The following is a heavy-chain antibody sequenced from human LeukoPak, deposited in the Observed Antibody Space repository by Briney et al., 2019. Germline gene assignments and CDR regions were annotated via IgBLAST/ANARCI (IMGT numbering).Heavy chain of an antibody. D-gene: IGHD2-15*01. J-gene: IGHJ1*01. CDR2: INPSSGNA. Sequence: ASVKVSCKASGYTFTSYYMPWVRQPPGQGLEWMGMINPSSGNARYAQKFQGRVTMARDTSTSTMYMELSSLRSEDTAVYYCSRDTRAADAEYFQHWGQGTLVIVSS. CDR3: SRDTRAADAEYFQH. V-gene: IGHV1-46*01. CDR1: GYTFTSYY.